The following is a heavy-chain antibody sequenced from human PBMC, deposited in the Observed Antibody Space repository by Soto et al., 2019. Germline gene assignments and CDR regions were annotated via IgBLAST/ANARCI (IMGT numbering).Heavy chain of an antibody. D-gene: IGHD3-22*01. CDR1: GFTFSSYG. V-gene: IGHV3-33*01. CDR2: IWYDGSNK. Sequence: ESGGGVVQPGRSLRLSCAASGFTFSSYGMHWVRQAPGKGLEWVAVIWYDGSNKYYADSVKGRFTISRDNSKNTLYLQMNSLRAEDTAVYYCARDVYYYDSSGYLDYWGQGTLVTVSS. J-gene: IGHJ4*02. CDR3: ARDVYYYDSSGYLDY.